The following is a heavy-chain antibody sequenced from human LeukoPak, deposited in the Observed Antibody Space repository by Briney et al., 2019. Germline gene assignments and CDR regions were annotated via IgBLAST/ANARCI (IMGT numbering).Heavy chain of an antibody. CDR2: ISGSGGST. CDR3: AKAHGGSYHSGID. Sequence: GGSLRLSCAASEFTFSSYEMNWVRQAPGKGLEWVSGISGSGGSTYYADSVKGRFSISRDNSKNTLYLQLNSLRVEDTAEYYCAKAHGGSYHSGIDWGQGTLVIVSS. D-gene: IGHD1-26*01. V-gene: IGHV3-23*01. J-gene: IGHJ4*02. CDR1: EFTFSSYE.